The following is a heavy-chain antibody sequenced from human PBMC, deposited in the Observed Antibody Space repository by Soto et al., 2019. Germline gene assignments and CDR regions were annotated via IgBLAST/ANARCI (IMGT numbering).Heavy chain of an antibody. J-gene: IGHJ4*02. CDR3: AWEVQVYSPDFVN. CDR1: GGTFNTYA. Sequence: QVQLVQSGAEMKKPGSSVKVSCQSSGGTFNTYAMNWVRQAPGQGPEWMGDISPMFGAANYAPKFQGRVTITADDSTGTSYMQLSSLTSEDTAISSCAWEVQVYSPDFVNWGQRTLVTV. CDR2: ISPMFGAA. D-gene: IGHD2-15*01. V-gene: IGHV1-69*19.